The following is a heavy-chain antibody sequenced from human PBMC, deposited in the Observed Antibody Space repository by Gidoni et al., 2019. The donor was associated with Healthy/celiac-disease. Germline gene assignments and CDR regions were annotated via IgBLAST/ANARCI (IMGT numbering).Heavy chain of an antibody. CDR2: INPSGGST. J-gene: IGHJ4*02. CDR3: ARDPSIAGPYCSGGSCYGY. CDR1: GYTFTSYY. V-gene: IGHV1-46*01. Sequence: QVQLVQAGAEVKKPGASVKVSCKASGYTFTSYYMHWVRQAPGQGLEWMGIINPSGGSTSYAQKFQGRVTMTRDTSTSTVYMELSSLRSEDTAVYYCARDPSIAGPYCSGGSCYGYWGQGTLVTVSS. D-gene: IGHD2-15*01.